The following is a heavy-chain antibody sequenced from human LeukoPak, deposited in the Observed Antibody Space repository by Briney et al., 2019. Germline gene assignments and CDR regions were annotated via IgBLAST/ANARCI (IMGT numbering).Heavy chain of an antibody. J-gene: IGHJ4*02. CDR3: ARGRAAAGMGY. D-gene: IGHD6-13*01. CDR1: GFTFSSYG. CDR2: IWYDGSNK. Sequence: GRSLRLSCAASGFTFSSYGMHWVRQAPGRGLEWVAVIWYDGSNKYYADSVKGRFTISRDNSKNTLYLQMNSLRAEDTAVYYCARGRAAAGMGYWGQGTLVTVSS. V-gene: IGHV3-33*01.